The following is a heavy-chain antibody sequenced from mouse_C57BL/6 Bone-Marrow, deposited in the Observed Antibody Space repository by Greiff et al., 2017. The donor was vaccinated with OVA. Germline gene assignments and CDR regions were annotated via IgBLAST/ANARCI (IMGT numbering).Heavy chain of an antibody. V-gene: IGHV1-62-2*01. CDR2: FYPGSGSI. D-gene: IGHD3-2*02. CDR1: GYTFTEYT. J-gene: IGHJ2*01. CDR3: ARGSSGYYFDY. Sequence: VKLVESGAELVKPGASVKLSCKASGYTFTEYTIHWVKQRSGQGLEWIGWFYPGSGSIKYNEKFKDKATLTADKSSSTVYMELSRLTSEDSAVYYCARGSSGYYFDYWGQGTTLTVSS.